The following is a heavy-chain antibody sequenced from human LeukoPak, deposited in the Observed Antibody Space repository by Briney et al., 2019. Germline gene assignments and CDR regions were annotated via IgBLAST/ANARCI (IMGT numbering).Heavy chain of an antibody. V-gene: IGHV3-23*01. CDR2: ISGSGGST. Sequence: GGSLRLSCAASGFTFSSYAMSWVRQAPGKGLEWVSAISGSGGSTYYADSVKGRFTISRDNSKNTLYLQMNSLRAEDTAVYYCLDSSGYYAMYFQHWGRGTLVTVSS. D-gene: IGHD3-22*01. CDR3: LDSSGYYAMYFQH. J-gene: IGHJ1*01. CDR1: GFTFSSYA.